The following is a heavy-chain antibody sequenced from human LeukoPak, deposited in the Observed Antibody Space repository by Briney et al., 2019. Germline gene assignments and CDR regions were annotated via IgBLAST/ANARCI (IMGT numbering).Heavy chain of an antibody. D-gene: IGHD4-17*01. J-gene: IGHJ4*02. CDR2: IYYSGST. CDR1: GGSISSYY. V-gene: IGHV4-59*08. CDR3: ARASEGYGYYGPDY. Sequence: SETLSLTCTVSGGSISSYYWSWIRQPPGKGLEWIGYIYYSGSTYYNPSLKSRVTISVDTSKNQFSLKLSSVTAADTAVYYCARASEGYGYYGPDYWGQGTLVTVSS.